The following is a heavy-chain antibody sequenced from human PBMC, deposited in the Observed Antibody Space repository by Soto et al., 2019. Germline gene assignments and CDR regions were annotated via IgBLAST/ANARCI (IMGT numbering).Heavy chain of an antibody. D-gene: IGHD3-3*01. CDR2: IKPSGGST. V-gene: IGHV1-46*01. CDR1: GYTFTSYY. J-gene: IGHJ4*02. Sequence: QVQLVQSGAEVKKPGASVKVSCKASGYTFTSYYMHWVRPAPGQGLEWMGIIKPSGGSTSYAQKLQSRVTTTRDTYTSTVYMEMSSMRSEDTAVYYCARDGGFGDHGQWKTFDYWGQGTLVTVSS. CDR3: ARDGGFGDHGQWKTFDY.